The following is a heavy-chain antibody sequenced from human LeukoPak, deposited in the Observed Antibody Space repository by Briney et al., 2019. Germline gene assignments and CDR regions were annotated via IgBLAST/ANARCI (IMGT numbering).Heavy chain of an antibody. J-gene: IGHJ4*02. V-gene: IGHV3-23*01. CDR1: GFTFSGYV. CDR3: ARVGSPYCSSTSCSLDY. Sequence: GGSLRLSCAASGFTFSGYVMSWVRQAPGKGLEWVSTISGSGVSTYYADSVKGRFTISRDNSKNTLYLQMNSLRAEDTAVYYCARVGSPYCSSTSCSLDYWGQGTLVTVSS. CDR2: ISGSGVST. D-gene: IGHD2-2*01.